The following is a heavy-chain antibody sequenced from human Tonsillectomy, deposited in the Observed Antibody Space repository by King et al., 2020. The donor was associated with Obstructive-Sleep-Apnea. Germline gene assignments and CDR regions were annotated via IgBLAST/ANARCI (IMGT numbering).Heavy chain of an antibody. D-gene: IGHD3-3*01. CDR2: IYYSGST. V-gene: IGHV4-59*01. J-gene: IGHJ4*02. CDR1: GGSISSYY. CDR3: ARDLGMSAGFWSGFDY. Sequence: QLQESGPGLVKPSETLSLTCTVSGGSISSYYCSWIRQPPGKGLEWIGYIYYSGSTNYNPSLKSRVTISVDTSKNQFSLKLSSVTAADTAVYYCARDLGMSAGFWSGFDYWGQGTLVTVSS.